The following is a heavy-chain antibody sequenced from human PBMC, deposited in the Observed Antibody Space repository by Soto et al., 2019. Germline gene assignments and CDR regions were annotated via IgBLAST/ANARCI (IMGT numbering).Heavy chain of an antibody. CDR2: ISTFNGKT. CDR1: GYTFTSHG. V-gene: IGHV1-18*01. J-gene: IGHJ3*02. CDR3: ARLLTEGATYREDAFDI. D-gene: IGHD1-26*01. Sequence: QLVQSGGEVKKPGASVKVSCKPSGYTFTSHGISWVRQAPGQGLEWMGWISTFNGKTDYAQKFQDRVTMTADTRTTTTYMELRSLRPDEPAVYYCARLLTEGATYREDAFDIWGQGTNVTVSS.